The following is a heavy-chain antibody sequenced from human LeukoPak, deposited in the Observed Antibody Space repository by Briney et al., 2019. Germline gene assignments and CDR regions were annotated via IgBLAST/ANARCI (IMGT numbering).Heavy chain of an antibody. V-gene: IGHV4-59*01. CDR1: GGSISSYY. J-gene: IGHJ5*02. D-gene: IGHD6-13*01. Sequence: SETLSLTCTVSGGSISSYYWSWIRQPPGKGLEWIGYIYYSGSTNYNPSLKSRVTISVDTSKNQFSLKLSSVTAADTAVYYCARVSTDSSSWYWFDPWGQGTLVTVSS. CDR2: IYYSGST. CDR3: ARVSTDSSSWYWFDP.